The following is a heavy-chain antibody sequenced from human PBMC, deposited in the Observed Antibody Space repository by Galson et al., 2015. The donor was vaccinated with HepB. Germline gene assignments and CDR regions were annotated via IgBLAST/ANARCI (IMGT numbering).Heavy chain of an antibody. CDR3: ARGLYGSRD. V-gene: IGHV3-48*03. J-gene: IGHJ4*02. D-gene: IGHD4-17*01. CDR2: IDKSGSSV. CDR1: GFTFRSFE. Sequence: SLRLSCAASGFTFRSFEMIWVRQAPGKGLEWVSYIDKSGSSVYHADSVQGRFTISRDNAENSLYLQMNFLRAEDTAVYYCARGLYGSRDWGQGTLVTVSS.